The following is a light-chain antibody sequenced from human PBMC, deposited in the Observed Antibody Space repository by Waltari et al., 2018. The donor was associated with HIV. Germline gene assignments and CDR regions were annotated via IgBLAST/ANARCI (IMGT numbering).Light chain of an antibody. CDR2: GAS. CDR3: QQSYSNPLT. J-gene: IGKJ3*01. V-gene: IGKV1-39*01. Sequence: DIQITQSPSSLSASVVDRITISCRASQSISTHLNWYQQKLGKVPKVLIYGASTLQSGAPSRFSGSGSGTHFTLTISNLQPEDFATYYCQQSYSNPLTFGPGTKVDVK. CDR1: QSISTH.